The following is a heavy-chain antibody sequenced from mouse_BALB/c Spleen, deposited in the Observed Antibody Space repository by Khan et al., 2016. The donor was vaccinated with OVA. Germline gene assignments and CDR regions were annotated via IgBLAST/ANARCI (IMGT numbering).Heavy chain of an antibody. CDR3: VRGGKFAY. D-gene: IGHD1-1*02. Sequence: QVQLQQSGAELVRPGVSVKISCKASGYTFTDYAMHWVKQRHAKSLEWIGVISTNYGDADYNQKFQGKASMTVDRSSSTVYMELARLTSEDSAIYYSVRGGKFAYWGQGTLVTVSA. V-gene: IGHV1S137*01. J-gene: IGHJ3*01. CDR2: ISTNYGDA. CDR1: GYTFTDYA.